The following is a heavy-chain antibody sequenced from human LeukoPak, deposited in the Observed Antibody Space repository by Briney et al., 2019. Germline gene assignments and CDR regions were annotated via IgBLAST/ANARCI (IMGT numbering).Heavy chain of an antibody. J-gene: IGHJ3*02. D-gene: IGHD1-26*01. CDR1: GYTFTSYG. CDR2: ISAYNGNT. V-gene: IGHV1-18*01. Sequence: ASVKVSCKASGYTFTSYGISWVRQAPGQGLEWMGWISAYNGNTNYAQKLQGRVTMTTDTSTSTAYMELRSLRSDDTVVYYCARDKGEVYSGSTTDIWGQGTMVTVSS. CDR3: ARDKGEVYSGSTTDI.